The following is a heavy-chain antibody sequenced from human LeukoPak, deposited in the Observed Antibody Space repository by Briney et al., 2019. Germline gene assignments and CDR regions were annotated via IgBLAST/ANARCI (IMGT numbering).Heavy chain of an antibody. CDR2: IIPILGIA. CDR3: AVNYVWGSYRYSYFDY. Sequence: RASVKVSCKASGYTFTSYTISWVRQAPGQGLEWMGRIIPILGIANYAQKFQGRVTITADKSTSTAYMELSSLRSEDTAVYYCAVNYVWGSYRYSYFDYWGQGTLVTVSS. J-gene: IGHJ4*02. CDR1: GYTFTSYT. V-gene: IGHV1-69*02. D-gene: IGHD3-16*02.